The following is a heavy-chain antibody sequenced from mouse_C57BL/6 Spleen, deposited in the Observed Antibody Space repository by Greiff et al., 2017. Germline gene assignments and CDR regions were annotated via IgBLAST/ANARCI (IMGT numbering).Heavy chain of an antibody. Sequence: QVQLQQSDAELVKPGASVKISCKASGYTFTDYTIHWMKQRPAQGLEWIGYIYPRDGSTKYNEKFKVKATLTADKSSSTAYMQLSSLTSEDSAVYFCARANYDGGYYFDYWGQGTTLTVSS. CDR2: IYPRDGST. J-gene: IGHJ2*01. D-gene: IGHD2-4*01. CDR1: GYTFTDYT. CDR3: ARANYDGGYYFDY. V-gene: IGHV1-78*01.